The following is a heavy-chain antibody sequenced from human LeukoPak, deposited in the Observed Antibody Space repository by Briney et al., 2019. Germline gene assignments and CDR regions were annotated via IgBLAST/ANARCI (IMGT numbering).Heavy chain of an antibody. CDR1: GFTVSSNY. Sequence: GGSLRLSCAASGFTVSSNYMSWVRQAPGKGLEWVSVIYSGGSTYYADSVKGRFTISRDNSKNTLYLQMNSLRAEDTAVYYCARSWLVYYWYYGMDVWGQGTTVTVSS. V-gene: IGHV3-53*01. J-gene: IGHJ6*02. D-gene: IGHD5/OR15-5a*01. CDR2: IYSGGST. CDR3: ARSWLVYYWYYGMDV.